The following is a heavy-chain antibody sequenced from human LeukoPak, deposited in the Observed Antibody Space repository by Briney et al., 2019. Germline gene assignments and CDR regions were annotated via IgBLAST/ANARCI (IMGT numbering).Heavy chain of an antibody. V-gene: IGHV4-38-2*01. CDR2: IYHSGST. CDR1: GFTFSSYA. Sequence: GSLILSCAASGFTFSSYAMSWVRQAPGKGLEWIGSIYHSGSTYYNPSLKSRVTISVDTSKNQFSLKVSSVTAADTAVYYCASSGDYFDYWGQGPLVTVSS. CDR3: ASSGDYFDY. D-gene: IGHD3-10*01. J-gene: IGHJ4*02.